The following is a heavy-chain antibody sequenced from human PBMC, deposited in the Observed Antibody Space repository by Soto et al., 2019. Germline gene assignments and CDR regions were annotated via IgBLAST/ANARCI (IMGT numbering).Heavy chain of an antibody. D-gene: IGHD6-13*01. CDR1: GGSMSSYY. CDR2: IYYTGSA. J-gene: IGHJ3*02. CDR3: ARELGQFNSTWSTDAFDI. Sequence: PSETLSLTCTVSGGSMSSYYWSWVRQPPGKGLEWIGYIYYTGSANYNPSLRSRVAISVDTSKNQFSLKLTSVTAADTAMYYCARELGQFNSTWSTDAFDIWGQGTMVTVSS. V-gene: IGHV4-59*01.